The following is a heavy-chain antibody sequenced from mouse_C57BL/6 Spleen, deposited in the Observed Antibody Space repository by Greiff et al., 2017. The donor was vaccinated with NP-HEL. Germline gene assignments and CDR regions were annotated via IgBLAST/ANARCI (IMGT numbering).Heavy chain of an antibody. V-gene: IGHV1-82*01. CDR3: ARRGFITTVVADYYAMDY. D-gene: IGHD1-1*01. Sequence: VQLQQSGPELVKPGASVKISCKASGYAFSSSWMNWVKQRPGKGLEWIGRIYPGDGDTNYNGKFKGKATLTADKSSSTAYMQLSSLTSEDSAVYFCARRGFITTVVADYYAMDYWGQGTSVTVSS. CDR1: GYAFSSSW. CDR2: IYPGDGDT. J-gene: IGHJ4*01.